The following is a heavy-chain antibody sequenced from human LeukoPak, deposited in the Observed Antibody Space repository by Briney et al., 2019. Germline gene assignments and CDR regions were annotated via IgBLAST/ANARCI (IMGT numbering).Heavy chain of an antibody. D-gene: IGHD2-15*01. CDR2: INHSGNT. Sequence: PSETLSLTCAVYGGSFSGYYWSWIRQAPGKGLEWIGEINHSGNTNYNPSLKSRVTISVDTSKNQFSLKLSSVTAADTAVYYCVTEPGYCTGGRCYGGWFDHWGQGTLVTVSS. J-gene: IGHJ5*02. CDR1: GGSFSGYY. CDR3: VTEPGYCTGGRCYGGWFDH. V-gene: IGHV4-34*01.